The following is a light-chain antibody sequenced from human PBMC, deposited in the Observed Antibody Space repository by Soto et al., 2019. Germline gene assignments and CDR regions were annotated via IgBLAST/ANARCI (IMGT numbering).Light chain of an antibody. Sequence: EIVLTQSPGTLSLSPGERATLSCRASQSVRTNYLAWYQQKPGQAPSLLIYGAFTRATGIPARFSGTGSGTEFTLSISSLQSEDFALYYCQQYNDWPLPFGQGTKVDIK. CDR1: QSVRTN. V-gene: IGKV3-15*01. CDR3: QQYNDWPLP. CDR2: GAF. J-gene: IGKJ1*01.